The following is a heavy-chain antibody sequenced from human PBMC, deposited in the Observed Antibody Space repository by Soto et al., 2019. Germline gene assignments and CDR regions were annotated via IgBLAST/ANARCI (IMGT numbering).Heavy chain of an antibody. CDR3: ARRRIAARPGRPYIDY. CDR2: ISYDGSNK. Sequence: GGSLRLSCAASGFTFSSYAMHWVRQAPGKGLEWVAVISYDGSNKHYADSVKGRFTISRDNSKNTLYLQMNSLRAEDTAVYYCARRRIAARPGRPYIDYWGQGTLVTVSS. CDR1: GFTFSSYA. J-gene: IGHJ4*02. V-gene: IGHV3-30-3*01. D-gene: IGHD6-6*01.